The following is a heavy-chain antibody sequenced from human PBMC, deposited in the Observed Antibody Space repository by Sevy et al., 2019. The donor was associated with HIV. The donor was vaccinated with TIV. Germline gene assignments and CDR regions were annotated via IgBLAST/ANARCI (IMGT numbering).Heavy chain of an antibody. CDR1: GFTFSQYG. CDR3: AKHRDTLAAAAYLDH. D-gene: IGHD6-13*01. Sequence: GGSLRLSCAATGFTFSQYGMEWVRQAPGKGLEWVAFIRYDGSTKYYADSVKGRFTSSRDNSKNMLYLQMNSLRPEDTALYSCAKHRDTLAAAAYLDHWGQGTLVTVSS. J-gene: IGHJ4*02. CDR2: IRYDGSTK. V-gene: IGHV3-30*02.